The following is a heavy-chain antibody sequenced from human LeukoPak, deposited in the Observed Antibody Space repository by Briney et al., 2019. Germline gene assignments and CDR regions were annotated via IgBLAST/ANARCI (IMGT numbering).Heavy chain of an antibody. D-gene: IGHD6-13*01. V-gene: IGHV3-9*01. J-gene: IGHJ5*02. CDR1: GFTFDDYA. CDR2: ISWNSGSI. Sequence: PGRSLRLSCAASGFTFDDYAMHWVRQAPGKGLEWVSGISWNSGSIGYADSVKGRFTISRDNAKNSLYLQMNSLRAEDTALYYCATLNIEYSSSWYRWFDPWGQGTLVTVSS. CDR3: ATLNIEYSSSWYRWFDP.